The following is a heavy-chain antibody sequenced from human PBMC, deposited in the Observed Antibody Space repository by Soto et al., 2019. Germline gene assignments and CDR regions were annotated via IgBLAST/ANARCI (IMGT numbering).Heavy chain of an antibody. V-gene: IGHV1-69*13. CDR3: ARTRYSGYDYGNWFDP. Sequence: SVKVSCKASGGTFSSYAISWVRQAPGQGLEWMGGIIPIFGTANYAQKFQGRVTITADESMSTAYMELSSLRSEDTAVYYCARTRYSGYDYGNWFDPWGQGTLVTVSS. D-gene: IGHD5-12*01. CDR1: GGTFSSYA. CDR2: IIPIFGTA. J-gene: IGHJ5*02.